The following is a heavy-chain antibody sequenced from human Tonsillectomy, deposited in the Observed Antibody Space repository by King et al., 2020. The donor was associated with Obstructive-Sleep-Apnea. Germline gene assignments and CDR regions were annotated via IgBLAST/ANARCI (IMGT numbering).Heavy chain of an antibody. CDR2: ISDYDGKT. V-gene: IGHV1-18*04. D-gene: IGHD3-22*01. J-gene: IGHJ6*02. CDR1: GYSFSSYG. Sequence: VQLVQSGDEVKEPGASVRVSCKASGYSFSSYGISWVRQAPGQGLEWLGWISDYDGKTNYGRKAQGRVTMTTHTSTTTAYMTLRSLRSDDTAVYYCARAGYYDSSGSRNYHYYGMDVWGQGTTVTVSS. CDR3: ARAGYYDSSGSRNYHYYGMDV.